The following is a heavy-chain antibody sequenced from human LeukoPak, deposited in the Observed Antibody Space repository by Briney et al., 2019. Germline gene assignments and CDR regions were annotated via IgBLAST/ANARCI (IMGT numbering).Heavy chain of an antibody. J-gene: IGHJ4*02. D-gene: IGHD3-3*01. Sequence: ASVKVSCTASGYTFTSYGISWVRQAPGQGLEWMGWISAYNGNTNYAQKLQGRVTMTTDTSTSTAYMELRSLRSDDTAVYYCARDGVTYYDFWSGSACFDYWGQGTLVTVSS. CDR3: ARDGVTYYDFWSGSACFDY. V-gene: IGHV1-18*01. CDR2: ISAYNGNT. CDR1: GYTFTSYG.